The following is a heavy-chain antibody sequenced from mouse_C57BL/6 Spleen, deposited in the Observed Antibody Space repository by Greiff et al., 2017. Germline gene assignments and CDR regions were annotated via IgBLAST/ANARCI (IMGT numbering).Heavy chain of an antibody. Sequence: EVKLVESGGGLVKPGGSLKLSCAASGFTFSSYAMSWVRQTPEKRLEWVATISDGGSYTYYPDNVKGRFTISRDNAKNNLYLQMSHLKSEDTAMYYCARDETSLEDYFDYWGQGTTLTVSS. CDR3: ARDETSLEDYFDY. CDR1: GFTFSSYA. D-gene: IGHD6-2*01. V-gene: IGHV5-4*01. CDR2: ISDGGSYT. J-gene: IGHJ2*01.